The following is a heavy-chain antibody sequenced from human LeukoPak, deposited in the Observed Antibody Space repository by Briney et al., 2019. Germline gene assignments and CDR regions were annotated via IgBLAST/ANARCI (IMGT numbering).Heavy chain of an antibody. CDR2: ISGSGGST. CDR1: GFIFSSYA. CDR3: AKNAAYYYYYGMDV. V-gene: IGHV3-23*01. D-gene: IGHD6-25*01. J-gene: IGHJ6*02. Sequence: GGSLRLSCAASGFIFSSYAMSWVRQAPGKGLEWVSAISGSGGSTYYADSVKGRFTISRDNSKNTLYLQMNSLRAEDTAVYYCAKNAAYYYYYGMDVWGQGTTVTVSS.